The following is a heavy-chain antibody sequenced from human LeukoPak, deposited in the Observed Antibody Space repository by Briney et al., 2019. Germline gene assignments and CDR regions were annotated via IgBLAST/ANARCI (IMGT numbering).Heavy chain of an antibody. D-gene: IGHD3-22*01. J-gene: IGHJ4*02. CDR2: IYTSGST. CDR3: VREGYYYDSSGYFDY. V-gene: IGHV4-4*07. CDR1: GGSISSYY. Sequence: SETLSLTCTVSGGSISSYYWSWIRQPAGKGLEWIGRIYTSGSTNYNPSLKSRVTMSVDTSKNQFSLKLSSVTAADTAVYYCVREGYYYDSSGYFDYWGQGTLVTVSS.